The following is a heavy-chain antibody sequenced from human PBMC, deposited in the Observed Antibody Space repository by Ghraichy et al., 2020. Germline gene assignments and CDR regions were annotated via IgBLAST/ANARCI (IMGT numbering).Heavy chain of an antibody. V-gene: IGHV3-74*01. CDR1: GFTFSNYW. J-gene: IGHJ4*02. Sequence: GGSLRLSCAASGFTFSNYWMHWVRQVPGKGLVWVARTNEYGTFVNYADSVKGRFTISRDNAKDTLYLQMNGLTAEDAAVYYCANDLSGTYDFWGTGTLVTVSS. CDR3: ANDLSGTYDF. CDR2: TNEYGTFV. D-gene: IGHD3-3*01.